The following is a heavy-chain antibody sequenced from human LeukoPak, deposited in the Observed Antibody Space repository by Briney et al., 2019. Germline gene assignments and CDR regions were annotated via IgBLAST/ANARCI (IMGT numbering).Heavy chain of an antibody. Sequence: GASVKVSCKASGYTFTSYGISWVRQAPGQGLEWMGWISAYNGNTNYAQKLQGRVTMTTDTSTSTAYMELRSLRSDDTAVYYCARVPPVYSSSSFDYWGQGTLVTVSS. V-gene: IGHV1-18*01. CDR2: ISAYNGNT. CDR3: ARVPPVYSSSSFDY. D-gene: IGHD6-6*01. CDR1: GYTFTSYG. J-gene: IGHJ4*02.